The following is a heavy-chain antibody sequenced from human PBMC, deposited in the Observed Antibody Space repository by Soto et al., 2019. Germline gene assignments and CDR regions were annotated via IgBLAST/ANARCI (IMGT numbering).Heavy chain of an antibody. CDR2: IIPIFGTA. V-gene: IGHV1-69*13. D-gene: IGHD4-17*01. CDR3: ARKTVTNYYYYYGMDV. CDR1: GGTFSSYA. J-gene: IGHJ6*02. Sequence: SVKVSCKASGGTFSSYAISWVRQAPGQGLEWMGGIIPIFGTANYAQKFQGRVTITADESTSTAYMELSSLRSEDTAVYYCARKTVTNYYYYYGMDVWGQGTTVTVSS.